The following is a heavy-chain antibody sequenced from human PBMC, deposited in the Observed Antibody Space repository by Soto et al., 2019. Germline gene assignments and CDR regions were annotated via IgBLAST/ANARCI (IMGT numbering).Heavy chain of an antibody. D-gene: IGHD3-16*01. CDR1: GLTFSNYG. V-gene: IGHV3-33*08. J-gene: IGHJ4*02. Sequence: QVQLVESGGGVVQPGRSLRLSCAASGLTFSNYGMHWVRQAPGKGLEWVAGIWYDGSNKYYADSVKGRFTISRDNSKNTLYLQMNSLRAEDTAVYYCANWGGCHTTNFFSGPFDYWGQGTLVTVSS. CDR2: IWYDGSNK. CDR3: ANWGGCHTTNFFSGPFDY.